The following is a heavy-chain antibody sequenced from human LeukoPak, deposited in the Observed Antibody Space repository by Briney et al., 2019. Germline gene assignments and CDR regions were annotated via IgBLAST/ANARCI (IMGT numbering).Heavy chain of an antibody. V-gene: IGHV1-2*02. J-gene: IGHJ4*02. CDR3: ARGVYFDSSAPFYFDY. Sequence: ASVKVSCKASGYTFTGYYMHWVRQAPGQGLEWMGWINPNSGGTNYAQKFQGRVTMTRDASISTAYMELSRLRSDDTAVYYCARGVYFDSSAPFYFDYWGQGTLVTVSS. CDR2: INPNSGGT. CDR1: GYTFTGYY. D-gene: IGHD3-22*01.